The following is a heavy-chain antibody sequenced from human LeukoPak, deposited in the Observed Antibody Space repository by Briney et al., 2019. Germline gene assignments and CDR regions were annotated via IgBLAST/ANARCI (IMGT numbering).Heavy chain of an antibody. CDR3: ANGPHYQILTGYYKVRSHLDY. D-gene: IGHD3-9*01. J-gene: IGHJ4*02. CDR2: IRSDGTIK. Sequence: GGSLRLSCAASGFTFSSYGMHWVRQAPGKGLEWVAFIRSDGTIKHYADSVKGRFTISRDNSKNTLYLQMNSLRAEDTAVYSCANGPHYQILTGYYKVRSHLDYWGQGTLVTVSS. CDR1: GFTFSSYG. V-gene: IGHV3-30*02.